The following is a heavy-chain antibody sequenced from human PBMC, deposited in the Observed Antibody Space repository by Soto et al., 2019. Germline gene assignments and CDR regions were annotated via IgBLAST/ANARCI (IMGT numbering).Heavy chain of an antibody. CDR2: ISDSGVNT. D-gene: IGHD4-17*01. V-gene: IGHV3-23*01. Sequence: GGSLRLSCAASGFSFDNYGMSWVRQAPGKGLEWVSIISDSGVNTYYADSVKGRFTISRDNSKNTLFLHMNSLRADDTAVYYCAKHYGGNPGRYLHSWGQGTLVTVAS. CDR1: GFSFDNYG. J-gene: IGHJ1*01. CDR3: AKHYGGNPGRYLHS.